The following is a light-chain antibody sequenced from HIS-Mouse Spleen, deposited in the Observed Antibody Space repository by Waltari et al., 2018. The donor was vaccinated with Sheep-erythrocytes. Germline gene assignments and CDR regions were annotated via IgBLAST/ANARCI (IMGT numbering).Light chain of an antibody. J-gene: IGLJ3*02. Sequence: QSALTQPASVSGSPGQSITIPCTGTSSDVGRYNLVPWYQQHPGKAPKLMIYEGSKRPSGVSNRFSGSKSGNTASLTISGLQAEDEADYYCCSYAGSSTTWVFGGGTKLTVL. V-gene: IGLV2-23*01. CDR1: SSDVGRYNL. CDR3: CSYAGSSTTWV. CDR2: EGS.